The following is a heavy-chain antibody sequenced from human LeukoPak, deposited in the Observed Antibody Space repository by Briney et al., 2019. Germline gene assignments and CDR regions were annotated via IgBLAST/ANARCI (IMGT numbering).Heavy chain of an antibody. Sequence: PGGSLRLSCAASGFIFSTYSMNWVRQAPGKGLEWVSYISSNSVTKFCADSVKGRFTISRDNSKNTLYLQLNSLRTEDTAVYYCARGARGSGWRVFDIWGQGTMVTVSS. J-gene: IGHJ3*02. CDR2: ISSNSVTK. CDR3: ARGARGSGWRVFDI. D-gene: IGHD6-19*01. V-gene: IGHV3-48*01. CDR1: GFIFSTYS.